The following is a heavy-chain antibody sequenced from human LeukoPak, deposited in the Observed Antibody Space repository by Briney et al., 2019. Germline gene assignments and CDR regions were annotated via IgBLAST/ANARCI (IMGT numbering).Heavy chain of an antibody. Sequence: GGSLRLSCAASGFTVSSNYMSWVRQAPGKGLEWVSYISSRSSYTNYADSVKGRFTISRDNAKNSLYLQMNSLRAEDTAVYYCAREAWGTVTDYWGLGTLVTVSS. V-gene: IGHV3-11*06. CDR2: ISSRSSYT. CDR3: AREAWGTVTDY. D-gene: IGHD4-17*01. J-gene: IGHJ4*02. CDR1: GFTVSSNY.